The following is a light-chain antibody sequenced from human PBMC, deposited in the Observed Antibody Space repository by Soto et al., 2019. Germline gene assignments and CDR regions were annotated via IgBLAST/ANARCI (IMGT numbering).Light chain of an antibody. J-gene: IGKJ1*01. Sequence: DIQITQSPSTLSGSVGDRVTITCRASQTISSWLAWYQQKPGKAPKLLIYKASSLESGVPSRFSGSGAGTEFTRTISSLQPDDFATYYCQQYNSSPRTFGQGIKVDNK. CDR3: QQYNSSPRT. V-gene: IGKV1-5*03. CDR1: QTISSW. CDR2: KAS.